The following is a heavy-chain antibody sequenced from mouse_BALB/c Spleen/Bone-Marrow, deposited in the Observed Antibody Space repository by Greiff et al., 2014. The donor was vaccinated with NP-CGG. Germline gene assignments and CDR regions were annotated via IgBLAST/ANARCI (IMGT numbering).Heavy chain of an antibody. CDR1: GCTFTSYT. V-gene: IGHV1-4*01. J-gene: IGHJ1*01. Sequence: VQLVESGAELARPGASVKMSCKASGCTFTSYTMHWVKQRPGQGLEWIGYINPSSGYTNYNQKFKDKATLTADKSSSTAYMQLSSLTSEDSAVYYCAIYDYDVRYFDVWGAGTTVTVSS. CDR2: INPSSGYT. D-gene: IGHD2-4*01. CDR3: AIYDYDVRYFDV.